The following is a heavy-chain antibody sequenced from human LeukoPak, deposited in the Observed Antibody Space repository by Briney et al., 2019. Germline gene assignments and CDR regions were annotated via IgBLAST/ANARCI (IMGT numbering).Heavy chain of an antibody. J-gene: IGHJ4*02. CDR2: IYGGST. CDR3: ARDRGSGSYYAPPLYFDY. V-gene: IGHV3-53*01. D-gene: IGHD3-10*01. CDR1: GFTVSDNY. Sequence: PGGSLRLSCAASGFTVSDNYMTWVRQAPGKGLEWVSIIYGGSTYYADSVKGRFTISRDNAKNSLYLQMNSLRAEDTAVYYCARDRGSGSYYAPPLYFDYWGQGTLVTVSS.